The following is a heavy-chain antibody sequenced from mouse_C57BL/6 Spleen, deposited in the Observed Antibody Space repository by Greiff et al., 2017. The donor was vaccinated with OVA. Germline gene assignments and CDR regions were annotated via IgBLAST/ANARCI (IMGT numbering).Heavy chain of an antibody. J-gene: IGHJ1*03. D-gene: IGHD2-3*01. CDR3: ARGDGGFDV. CDR2: IDPSDSYT. V-gene: IGHV1-69*01. CDR1: GYTFTSYW. Sequence: QVQLQQPGAELVMPGASVKLSCKASGYTFTSYWMHWVKQRPGQGLEWIGEIDPSDSYTNYNQKFKGKSTLTVDKSSSTAYMQLSSLTSEDSAVYYCARGDGGFDVWGTGTTVTVSS.